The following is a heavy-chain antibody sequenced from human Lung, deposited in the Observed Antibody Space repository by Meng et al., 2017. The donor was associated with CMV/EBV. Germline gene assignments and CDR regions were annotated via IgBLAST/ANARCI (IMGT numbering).Heavy chain of an antibody. V-gene: IGHV3-23*01. J-gene: IGHJ6*02. CDR1: GFTFDNYA. Sequence: GESLKISCTASGFTFDNYAMSWVRQAPGKGLEWVSVISGIGGNSYYAESVKGRFTVSRDNSKNTLYLHMNGLRADDTAVYYCAKAVVPVYYYYGRDVWGRGTXV. CDR2: ISGIGGNS. D-gene: IGHD2-15*01. CDR3: AKAVVPVYYYYGRDV.